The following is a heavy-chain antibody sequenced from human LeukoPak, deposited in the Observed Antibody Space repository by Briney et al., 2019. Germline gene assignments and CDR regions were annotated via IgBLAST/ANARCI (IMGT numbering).Heavy chain of an antibody. V-gene: IGHV3-30*18. J-gene: IGHJ4*02. CDR2: ISYDGSNK. D-gene: IGHD3-22*01. CDR1: GFTFSSYG. CDR3: AKDHLSMAHSSGFIDY. Sequence: GRSLRLSCAASGFTFSSYGMHWVRQAPGKGLEWVAVISYDGSNKYYADSVKGRFTISRDNSKNTLYLQMNSLRAVDTAVYYCAKDHLSMAHSSGFIDYWGQGTLVTVSS.